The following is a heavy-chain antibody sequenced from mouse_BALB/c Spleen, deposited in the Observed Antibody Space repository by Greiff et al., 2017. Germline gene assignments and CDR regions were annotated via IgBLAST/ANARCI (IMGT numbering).Heavy chain of an antibody. J-gene: IGHJ3*01. CDR1: GFTFTDYY. CDR2: IRNKANGYTT. V-gene: IGHV7-3*02. Sequence: EVNLVESGGGLVQPGGSLRLSCATSGFTFTDYYMSWVRQPPGKALEWLGFIRNKANGYTTEYSASVKGRFTISRDNSKSNLYLQMNTLRADDSDSCYSASDDTWFAYWGQGTLVTVSA. CDR3: ASDDTWFAY.